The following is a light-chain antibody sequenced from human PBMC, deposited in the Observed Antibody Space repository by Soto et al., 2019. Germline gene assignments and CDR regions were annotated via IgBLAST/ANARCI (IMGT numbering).Light chain of an antibody. CDR2: GAS. V-gene: IGKV3-20*01. J-gene: IGKJ1*01. CDR3: QQYGSSSWT. Sequence: EIVLTQSPGTLSLSPGDRATLSCRASQSVSSSYLAWYQQKPGQAPRLLIYGASSRATGIPDRFSGSGSGTDFTLTIGRLEPEDFAVYYCQQYGSSSWTFGHGTKVQIK. CDR1: QSVSSSY.